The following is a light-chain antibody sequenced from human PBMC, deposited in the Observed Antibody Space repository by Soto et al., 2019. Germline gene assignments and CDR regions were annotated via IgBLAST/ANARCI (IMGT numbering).Light chain of an antibody. J-gene: IGKJ1*01. Sequence: SVSTPSQWTLSSAPGASDTLSGRASQSVSSSYLAWYQRKPCQAPLPLIYGASSRATGIPNRFSGGGAGTDFTLPLSRLEPEDFAGYYCPQYHNSPPTFRQ. CDR3: PQYHNSPPT. V-gene: IGKV3-20*01. CDR2: GAS. CDR1: QSVSSSY.